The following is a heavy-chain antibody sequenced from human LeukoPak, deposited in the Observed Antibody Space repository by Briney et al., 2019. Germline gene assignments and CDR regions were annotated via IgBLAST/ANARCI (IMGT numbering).Heavy chain of an antibody. CDR1: GGTFSSYT. V-gene: IGHV1-69*02. Sequence: XSVKVSCKASGGTFSSYTISWVRQAPGQGLEWMGRIIPILGIANYAQKFQGRVTITADKSTSTAYMELSSLRSEDTAVYYCARSTFGELFEGFDYWGQGTLVTVSS. J-gene: IGHJ4*02. CDR2: IIPILGIA. D-gene: IGHD3-10*01. CDR3: ARSTFGELFEGFDY.